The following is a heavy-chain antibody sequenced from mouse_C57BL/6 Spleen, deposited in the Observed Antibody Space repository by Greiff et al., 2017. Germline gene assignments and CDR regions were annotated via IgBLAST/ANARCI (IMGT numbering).Heavy chain of an antibody. CDR3: ARTYDYNYSYFDY. CDR1: GYTFTSYW. Sequence: QVQLQQPGAELVRPGSSVKLSCKASGYTFTSYWMHWVKQRPIQGLEWIGNIDPSDSETHYNQKFKDKATLTVDKSSSTAYMQLSSLTSEDSAVYYCARTYDYNYSYFDYWGQGTTLTVSS. D-gene: IGHD2-4*01. CDR2: IDPSDSET. V-gene: IGHV1-52*01. J-gene: IGHJ2*01.